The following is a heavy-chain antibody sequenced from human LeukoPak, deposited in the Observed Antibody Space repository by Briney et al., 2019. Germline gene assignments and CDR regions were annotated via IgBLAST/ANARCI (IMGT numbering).Heavy chain of an antibody. CDR1: GYTFTSYD. CDR3: ALDSSGYYRHDY. Sequence: GASVKVSCKASGYTFTSYDINWVRQATGQGLEWMGWMNPNSGNTGYAQNFQGRVTMTRNTSISTAYLELSSLRSEDTAVYYCALDSSGYYRHDYWGQGTLVTVSS. D-gene: IGHD3-22*01. CDR2: MNPNSGNT. J-gene: IGHJ4*02. V-gene: IGHV1-8*01.